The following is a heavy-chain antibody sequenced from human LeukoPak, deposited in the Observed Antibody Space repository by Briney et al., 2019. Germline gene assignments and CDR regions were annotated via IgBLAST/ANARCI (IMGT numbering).Heavy chain of an antibody. V-gene: IGHV3-53*01. D-gene: IGHD1-14*01. CDR1: GFTVSSNY. CDR2: IYSGGST. Sequence: GGSLRLSCAASGFTVSSNYMSWVRQAPGKGLEWVSVIYSGGSTYYADSVKGRFTISRDNSKNTLYLQKNSLRAEDTAVYYCARATTRHHWFDPWGQGTLVTVSS. CDR3: ARATTRHHWFDP. J-gene: IGHJ5*02.